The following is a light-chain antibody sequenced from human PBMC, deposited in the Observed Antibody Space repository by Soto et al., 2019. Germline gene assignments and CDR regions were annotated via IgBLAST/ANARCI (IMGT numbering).Light chain of an antibody. CDR2: EVS. J-gene: IGKJ5*01. V-gene: IGKV2D-29*02. Sequence: VMTQTPLYLSVAPGRPPSISCKSSQILLHITGETFLFWYLQKPGQSPQXLIYEVSTRVSGVPDRFSGSGSGTDFTLEISRVQTDDVGIYYCMQSTQLPPTFGQGTRLEIK. CDR3: MQSTQLPPT. CDR1: QILLHITGETF.